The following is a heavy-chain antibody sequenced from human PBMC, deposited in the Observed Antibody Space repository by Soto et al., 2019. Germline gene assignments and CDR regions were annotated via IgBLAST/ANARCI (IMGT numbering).Heavy chain of an antibody. D-gene: IGHD3-22*01. CDR3: AIVGYDSSGYYYDHYFEV. V-gene: IGHV1-18*01. Sequence: QVQLVQSGAEVKKPGASVKVSCKASGYTFSNYGLSWVRQAPGQGLEWMGWISTYNGNTNYAQKVQGRVTMTTDTCTXPXCMELRSLRYDDTAVYYCAIVGYDSSGYYYDHYFEVWGQGTLFTVSS. CDR1: GYTFSNYG. CDR2: ISTYNGNT. J-gene: IGHJ1*01.